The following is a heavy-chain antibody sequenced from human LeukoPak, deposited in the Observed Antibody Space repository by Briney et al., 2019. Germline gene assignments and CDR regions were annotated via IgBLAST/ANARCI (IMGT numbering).Heavy chain of an antibody. D-gene: IGHD4-17*01. CDR3: ARRGMTTANSR. CDR1: GGSFSGYY. CDR2: INHSGST. V-gene: IGHV4-34*01. J-gene: IGHJ4*02. Sequence: SETLSLTCAVYGGSFSGYYWSWIRQPPGKGLEWIGEINHSGSTNCNPSLKSRVTISVDTSKNQFSLKLSSVTAADTAVYYCARRGMTTANSRWGQGTLVTVSS.